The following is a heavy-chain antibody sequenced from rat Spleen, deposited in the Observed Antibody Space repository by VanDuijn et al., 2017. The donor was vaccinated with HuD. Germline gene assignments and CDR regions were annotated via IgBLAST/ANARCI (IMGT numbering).Heavy chain of an antibody. V-gene: IGHV5-29*01. J-gene: IGHJ2*01. D-gene: IGHD1-4*01. Sequence: EVQLVESDGGLVQPGRSLELSCAASGFTFSDYYMAWVRQAPTKGLEWLATISYDGSSTYYRDSVKGRFTISRNNAKSTLCLQMDSLRSEDTATYYCARPNYPGFNYFDYWGQGVMVTVSS. CDR3: ARPNYPGFNYFDY. CDR1: GFTFSDYY. CDR2: ISYDGSST.